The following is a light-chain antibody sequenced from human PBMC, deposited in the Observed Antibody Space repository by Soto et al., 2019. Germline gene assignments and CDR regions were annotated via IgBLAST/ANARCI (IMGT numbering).Light chain of an antibody. J-gene: IGLJ2*01. CDR3: CSYATPRQ. Sequence: QSALTQPASVSGSPGQSITISCTGTTSDVGSYNLVSWYQQHPGKAPKLIIYEVSERPSGVSTRFSGSKSGNMASLTISGLHAEDEAEYYCCSYATPRQFGGGTKLTVL. CDR2: EVS. CDR1: TSDVGSYNL. V-gene: IGLV2-23*02.